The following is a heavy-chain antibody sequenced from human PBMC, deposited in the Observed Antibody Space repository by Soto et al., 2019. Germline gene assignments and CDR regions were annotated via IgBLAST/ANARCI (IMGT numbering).Heavy chain of an antibody. Sequence: QLQLQESGPGLVKPSETLSLTCTVSGGSISSSSNYWGWIRQPPGKGLEWIGSIYYSGSTYYNPSLKSRVTISVDTSKNQFSLKLSSVTAADTAVYYCARGGETALNWFDPWGQGTLVTVSS. J-gene: IGHJ5*02. CDR1: GGSISSSSNY. D-gene: IGHD5-18*01. CDR2: IYYSGST. V-gene: IGHV4-39*01. CDR3: ARGGETALNWFDP.